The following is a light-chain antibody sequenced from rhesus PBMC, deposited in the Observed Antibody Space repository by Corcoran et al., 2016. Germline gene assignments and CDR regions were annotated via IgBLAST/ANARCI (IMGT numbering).Light chain of an antibody. CDR1: ENVNND. V-gene: IGKV1-74*01. CDR3: PHGYGTPIFT. J-gene: IGKJ3*01. CDR2: KAS. Sequence: DIQMTQSPSSLSASVGDRVTITCRASENVNNDLNWYQQKPGKAPKLLIYKASTLQSGVPSRFSGSGSGTDSPFTIRILQPEDVATYYSPHGYGTPIFTFGPGTKLDIK.